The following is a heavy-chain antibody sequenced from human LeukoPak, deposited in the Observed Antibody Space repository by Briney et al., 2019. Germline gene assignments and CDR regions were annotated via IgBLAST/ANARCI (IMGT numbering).Heavy chain of an antibody. CDR1: GGSISSYY. D-gene: IGHD3-10*01. CDR3: ARDLNGSGSYYNGDAFDI. Sequence: PSETLSLTCTVSGGSISSYYWSWIRQPAGKGLEWIGRIYTSGSTNYNPSLKSRVTMSVDTSKNQFSLKLSSVTAADTAVYYCARDLNGSGSYYNGDAFDIWGQGTMVTVSS. CDR2: IYTSGST. J-gene: IGHJ3*02. V-gene: IGHV4-4*07.